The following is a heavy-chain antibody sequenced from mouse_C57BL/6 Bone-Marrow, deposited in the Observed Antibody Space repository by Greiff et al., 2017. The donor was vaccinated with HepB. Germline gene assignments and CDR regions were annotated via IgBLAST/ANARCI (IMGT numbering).Heavy chain of an antibody. CDR3: ANSNYRRGAMDY. CDR1: GYTFTSYW. V-gene: IGHV1-7*01. J-gene: IGHJ4*01. CDR2: INPSSGYT. Sequence: QVQLQQSGAELAKPGASVKLSCKASGYTFTSYWMHWVKQRPGQGLEWIGYINPSSGYTKYNQKFKDKATLTADKSSSTVYMQLSSLTYEDSAVYYCANSNYRRGAMDYWGQGTSVTVSS. D-gene: IGHD2-5*01.